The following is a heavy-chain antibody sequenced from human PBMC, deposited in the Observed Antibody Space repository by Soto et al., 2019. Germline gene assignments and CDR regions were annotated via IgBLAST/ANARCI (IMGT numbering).Heavy chain of an antibody. Sequence: GGSLRLSCAASGFTFSSYGMHWVRQAPGKGLEWVAVISYDGSNKYYADSVKGRFTISRDNSKNTLYLQMNSLRAEDTAVYYCAKRGGESSSWPELAYMDVWGKGTTVTVSS. J-gene: IGHJ6*03. CDR3: AKRGGESSSWPELAYMDV. D-gene: IGHD6-13*01. V-gene: IGHV3-30*18. CDR2: ISYDGSNK. CDR1: GFTFSSYG.